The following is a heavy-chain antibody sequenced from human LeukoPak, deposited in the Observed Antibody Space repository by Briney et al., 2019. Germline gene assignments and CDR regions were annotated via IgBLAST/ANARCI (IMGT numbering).Heavy chain of an antibody. CDR2: INPNSGGT. CDR1: GYTFTGYY. V-gene: IGHV1-2*02. J-gene: IGHJ4*02. D-gene: IGHD5-18*01. Sequence: ASVKVSCKASGYTFTGYYMHWVRQAPGQGLEWMGWINPNSGGTNYAQKFQGRVTMTRDTSISTAYMELSRLRSDDTAVYYCARDDVDTAMVPLDYWGQGTLVTVSS. CDR3: ARDDVDTAMVPLDY.